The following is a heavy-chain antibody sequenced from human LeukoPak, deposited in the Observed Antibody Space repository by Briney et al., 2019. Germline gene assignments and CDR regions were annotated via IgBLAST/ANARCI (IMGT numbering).Heavy chain of an antibody. CDR3: ARTPRYDWNDVSFDY. V-gene: IGHV3-30*02. Sequence: GGSLRLSCAASGFTFSSYGMHWVRQAPGKGLEWVTFIRDDGNNKYYADSVKGRFTISRDNSKNTMYLQKNSLRVEDTAVYYCARTPRYDWNDVSFDYWGQGTLVSVSS. J-gene: IGHJ4*02. D-gene: IGHD1-1*01. CDR1: GFTFSSYG. CDR2: IRDDGNNK.